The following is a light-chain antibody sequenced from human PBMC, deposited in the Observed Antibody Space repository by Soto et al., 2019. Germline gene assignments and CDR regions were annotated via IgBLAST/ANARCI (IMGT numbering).Light chain of an antibody. CDR2: AAS. V-gene: IGKV1-9*01. Sequence: ILLTQSPSSLSASVGDRFTMTCRASQGIDSSFAWYQQKPGKAPKLLIYAASSLQSGVPSRFSGSGSGTDFTLTISSLQPEDFATYYCQQLHDYPITFGQGTRLEI. CDR1: QGIDSS. J-gene: IGKJ5*01. CDR3: QQLHDYPIT.